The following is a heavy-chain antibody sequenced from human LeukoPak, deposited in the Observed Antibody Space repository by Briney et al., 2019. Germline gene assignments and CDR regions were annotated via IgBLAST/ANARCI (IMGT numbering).Heavy chain of an antibody. V-gene: IGHV3-7*01. CDR2: IKQDGSEK. CDR3: ARVRQQLVKWYYYYYYYMDV. CDR1: GFTFSSYW. D-gene: IGHD6-13*01. Sequence: PGGSLRLSCAASGFTFSSYWMSWVRQAPGKGLEWVANIKQDGSEKYYVDSVKGRFTISRDNAKNSLYLQMNSLRAEGTAVYYCARVRQQLVKWYYYYYYYMDVWGKGTTVTISS. J-gene: IGHJ6*03.